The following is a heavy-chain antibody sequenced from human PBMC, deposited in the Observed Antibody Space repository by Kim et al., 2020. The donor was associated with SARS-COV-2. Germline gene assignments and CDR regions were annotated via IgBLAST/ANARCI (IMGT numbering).Heavy chain of an antibody. V-gene: IGHV1-2*02. Sequence: ASVKVSCKASGYTFTGYYMHWVRQAPGQGLEWMGWINPNSGGTNYAQKFQGRVTMTRDTSISTAYMELSRLRSDDTAVYYCARDNTKPRITGTSYAFDIWGQTTMVTVSS. J-gene: IGHJ3*02. CDR3: ARDNTKPRITGTSYAFDI. CDR2: INPNSGGT. D-gene: IGHD1-7*01. CDR1: GYTFTGYY.